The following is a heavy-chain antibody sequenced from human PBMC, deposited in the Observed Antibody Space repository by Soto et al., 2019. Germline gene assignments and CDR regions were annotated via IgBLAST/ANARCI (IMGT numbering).Heavy chain of an antibody. D-gene: IGHD7-27*01. J-gene: IGHJ5*02. CDR2: VYYRGNT. CDR3: ERHATNDVNGADP. Sequence: QLQLRESGPGLVKPSETLSLTCTVSGGSISDTSYYWGWIRQPPGKGLEWIGSVYYRGNTYYNPSPKSRVTTSVDTSKNQCSLDLSPVTAADTAVYYCERHATNDVNGADPWGPGTLVNVAS. CDR1: GGSISDTSYY. V-gene: IGHV4-39*01.